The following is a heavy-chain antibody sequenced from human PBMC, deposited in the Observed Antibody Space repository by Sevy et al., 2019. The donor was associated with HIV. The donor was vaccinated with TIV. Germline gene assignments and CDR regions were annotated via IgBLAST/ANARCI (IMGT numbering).Heavy chain of an antibody. CDR2: ISGSGGST. Sequence: GGSLRLSCAASGFTFSSYAMSWVRQAPGKGLEWVSAISGSGGSTYYADSVKGRFTISRDNSKNTLYLQMNNLRAEDTAVYYCAKVVWVLGYMDVWGKGTTVTVSS. V-gene: IGHV3-23*01. CDR1: GFTFSSYA. D-gene: IGHD2-8*01. J-gene: IGHJ6*03. CDR3: AKVVWVLGYMDV.